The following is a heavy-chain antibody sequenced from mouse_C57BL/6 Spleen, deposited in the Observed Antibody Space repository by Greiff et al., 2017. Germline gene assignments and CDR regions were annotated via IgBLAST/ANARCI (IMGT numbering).Heavy chain of an antibody. CDR2: IYPSDSET. CDR1: GYTFTSYW. D-gene: IGHD1-1*01. Sequence: QVQLQQPGAELVRPGSSVKLSCKASGYTFTSYWMDWVKQRPGQGLEWIGNIYPSDSETHYNQKFKDKATLTVDKSSSTAYMQLSSLTSEDSAVYYCARSGGSSYVPFADWGQGTLVTVSA. CDR3: ARSGGSSYVPFAD. V-gene: IGHV1-61*01. J-gene: IGHJ3*01.